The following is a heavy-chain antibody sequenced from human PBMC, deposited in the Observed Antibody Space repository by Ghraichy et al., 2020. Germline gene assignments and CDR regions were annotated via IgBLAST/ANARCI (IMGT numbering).Heavy chain of an antibody. CDR3: GAKVWFGELLRLDY. V-gene: IGHV3-15*01. CDR1: GFTFSNAW. J-gene: IGHJ4*02. D-gene: IGHD3-10*01. CDR2: IKSKTDGGTT. Sequence: GGSLRLSCAASGFTFSNAWMSWVRQAPGKGLEWVGRIKSKTDGGTTDYAAPVKGRFTISRDDSKNTLYLQMNSLKTEDTAVYYCGAKVWFGELLRLDYWGQGTLVTVSS.